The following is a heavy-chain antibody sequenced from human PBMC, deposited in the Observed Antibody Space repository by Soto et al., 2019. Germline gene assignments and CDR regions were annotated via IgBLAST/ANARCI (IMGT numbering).Heavy chain of an antibody. CDR2: ISYDGSNK. V-gene: IGHV3-30*03. J-gene: IGHJ6*02. D-gene: IGHD6-19*01. CDR3: ERDSSGHYYYYCMDV. CDR1: GFTFSSYS. Sequence: GGSLRLSCAASGFTFSSYSMNWVRQAPGKGLEWVAVISYDGSNKYYADSVKGRFTISRDNSKNTLYLQMNSLRAEDTAVYYCERDSSGHYYYYCMDVWGQGTTVTVSS.